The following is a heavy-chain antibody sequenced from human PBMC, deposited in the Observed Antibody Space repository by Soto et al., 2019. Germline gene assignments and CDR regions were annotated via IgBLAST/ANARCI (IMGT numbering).Heavy chain of an antibody. V-gene: IGHV3-21*01. CDR1: GFTFSSYS. Sequence: SLRLSCAASGFTFSSYSMNWVRQAPGKGLEWVSSISSSSSYIYYADSVKGRFTISRDNAKNSLYLQMNSLRAEDTAVYYCARNDFGVVIYFDYWGQGTRVTVSS. CDR2: ISSSSSYI. J-gene: IGHJ4*02. D-gene: IGHD3-3*01. CDR3: ARNDFGVVIYFDY.